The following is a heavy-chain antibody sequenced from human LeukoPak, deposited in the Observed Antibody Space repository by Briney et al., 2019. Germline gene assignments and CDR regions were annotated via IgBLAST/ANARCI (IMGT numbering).Heavy chain of an antibody. CDR1: GFTFNNYW. CDR2: IKQDESEK. J-gene: IGHJ4*02. CDR3: ARRRWIQLKTYYFDY. Sequence: PGGSLRLSCEASGFTFNNYWMSWFRQAPGKGLEWVANIKQDESEKNYVDSVKGRFTISRDNAKNSLYLQMNSLRAEDTALYYCARRRWIQLKTYYFDYWGQGTLVTVSS. V-gene: IGHV3-7*03. D-gene: IGHD5-18*01.